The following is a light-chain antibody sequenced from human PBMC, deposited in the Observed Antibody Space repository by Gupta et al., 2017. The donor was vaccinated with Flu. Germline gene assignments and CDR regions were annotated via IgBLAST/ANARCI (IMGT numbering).Light chain of an antibody. CDR1: KLGDKY. CDR3: QAWDSSTVV. V-gene: IGLV3-1*01. J-gene: IGLJ2*01. Sequence: SSALTQPPSVSVSLGQTASITRSGDKLGDKYACWYQQKPGQSPVLVIYQDSKRPSGIPERFSGSNSGNTATLTISGTQAMDEADYYCQAWDSSTVVFGGGTKLTVL. CDR2: QDS.